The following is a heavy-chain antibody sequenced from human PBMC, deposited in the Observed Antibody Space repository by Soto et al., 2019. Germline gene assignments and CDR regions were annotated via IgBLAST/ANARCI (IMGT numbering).Heavy chain of an antibody. CDR1: GGSIRRSNW. Sequence: PSENLPLTFAVSGGSIRRSNWGSWVRQPPGKGLEWIGEIYHSGSTNYNPSLKSRLIISIDTSKNQFSLKVGSVTAADTAVYYCASSSLYGMDVWGQGTTVTVSS. V-gene: IGHV4-4*02. CDR2: IYHSGST. CDR3: ASSSLYGMDV. J-gene: IGHJ6*02.